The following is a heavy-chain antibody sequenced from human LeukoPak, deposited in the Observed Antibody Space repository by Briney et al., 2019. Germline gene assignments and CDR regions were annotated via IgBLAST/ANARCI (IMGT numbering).Heavy chain of an antibody. CDR1: GGTFSSYA. CDR2: IIPIFGTA. Sequence: ASVKVSCKASGGTFSSYAISWVRQAPGQGLEWMGGIIPIFGTANYAQKFQGRVTITTDESTSTAYMELSSLRFEDTAVYYCARARRIAARPDWFDPWGQGTLVTVSS. V-gene: IGHV1-69*05. J-gene: IGHJ5*02. CDR3: ARARRIAARPDWFDP. D-gene: IGHD6-6*01.